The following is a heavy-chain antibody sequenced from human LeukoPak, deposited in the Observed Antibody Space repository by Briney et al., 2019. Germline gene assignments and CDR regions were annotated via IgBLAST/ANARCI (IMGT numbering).Heavy chain of an antibody. Sequence: SETLSLTCTVSGVSISTGNYYWSWLRQPAGKGLEYSGRIYTTGGTSGSTYYNPSLKSRVTISVDTSKNQFSLKLSSVTAADTAVYYCAWGDSSGYPFDPWGQGTLVTVSS. CDR1: GVSISTGNYY. CDR3: AWGDSSGYPFDP. CDR2: IYTTGGTSGST. J-gene: IGHJ5*02. D-gene: IGHD3-22*01. V-gene: IGHV4-61*02.